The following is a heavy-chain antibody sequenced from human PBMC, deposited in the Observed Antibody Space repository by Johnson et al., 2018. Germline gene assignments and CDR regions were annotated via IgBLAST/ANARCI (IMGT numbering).Heavy chain of an antibody. V-gene: IGHV3-9*01. D-gene: IGHD3-22*01. CDR1: GFTFDDYA. CDR2: ISWNSGSI. J-gene: IGHJ6*02. Sequence: VQLVESGGGLVQXGRSLRLXCAASGFTFDDYAMHWVRQAPGKGLEWVSGISWNSGSIGYADSVKGRFTIPRDNAKNSLYLQMNSLRAEDTALYYCAKDIGYYYDSSGYYSYYYYGMDVWGQGTTVTVSS. CDR3: AKDIGYYYDSSGYYSYYYYGMDV.